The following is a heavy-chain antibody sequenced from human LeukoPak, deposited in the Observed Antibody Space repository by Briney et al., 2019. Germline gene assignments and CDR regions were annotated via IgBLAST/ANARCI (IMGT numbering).Heavy chain of an antibody. V-gene: IGHV3-7*01. D-gene: IGHD3-22*01. J-gene: IGHJ4*02. CDR2: IKQDGSEK. CDR1: GFTFTSYA. Sequence: GGSLRLSCAASGFTFTSYAMSWVRQAPGKGLEWVANIKQDGSEKYYVDSVKGRFTISRDNAKNSLYLQMNSLRAEDTAVYYCARDAYYYDSSGYYGKYDYWGQGTLVTVSS. CDR3: ARDAYYYDSSGYYGKYDY.